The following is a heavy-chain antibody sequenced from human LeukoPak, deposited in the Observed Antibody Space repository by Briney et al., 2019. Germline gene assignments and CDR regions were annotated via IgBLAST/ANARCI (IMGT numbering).Heavy chain of an antibody. J-gene: IGHJ6*03. CDR1: GGSISSYY. D-gene: IGHD4-17*01. CDR2: IYYSGST. CDR3: ARGSYGDYSLYYMDV. Sequence: PSETLSLTCTVSGGSISSYYWSWIRQPPGKGLEWIGYIYYSGSTNYNPSLKSRVTISVDTSKNQFALKLSSVAAVDTAVYYCARGSYGDYSLYYMDVWGKGTTVTVSS. V-gene: IGHV4-59*01.